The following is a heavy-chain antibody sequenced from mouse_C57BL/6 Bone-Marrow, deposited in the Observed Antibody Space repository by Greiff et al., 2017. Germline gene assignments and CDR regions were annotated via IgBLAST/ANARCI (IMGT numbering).Heavy chain of an antibody. CDR1: GFTFSSYA. D-gene: IGHD1-1*01. CDR2: ISSGGSYT. J-gene: IGHJ4*01. CDR3: ANGDYGSSYDYDAMDY. Sequence: EVTLVESGGDLVKPGGSLQLSCAASGFTFSSYAMSWVRQTPDKRLEWVATISSGGSYTSYPDSVKGRFRISRHNAKNTLYLQMSSLKSEDTAMYYCANGDYGSSYDYDAMDYWGQGTSVTVSA. V-gene: IGHV5-6*01.